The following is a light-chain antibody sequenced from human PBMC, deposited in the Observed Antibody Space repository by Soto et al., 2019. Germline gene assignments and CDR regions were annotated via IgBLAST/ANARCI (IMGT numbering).Light chain of an antibody. Sequence: QSALTQPASVSGSPGQSITISCTGTSSDVGSYNLVSWYQQHPGKAPKLIFYEGSKRPSGVSNRFSGSKSGNTASLTISGLQAEDEADYYCCSYAGSSTYVFGSGTQLTVL. J-gene: IGLJ6*01. V-gene: IGLV2-23*01. CDR2: EGS. CDR3: CSYAGSSTYV. CDR1: SSDVGSYNL.